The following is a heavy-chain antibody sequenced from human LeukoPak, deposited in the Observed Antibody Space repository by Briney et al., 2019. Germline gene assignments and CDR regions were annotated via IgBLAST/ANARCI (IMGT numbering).Heavy chain of an antibody. CDR3: AIRYIAAAGTENYGMDV. J-gene: IGHJ6*02. CDR2: IIPIFGTA. CDR1: GYTFTSYY. V-gene: IGHV1-69*13. D-gene: IGHD6-13*01. Sequence: ASVKVSCKASGYTFTSYYMHWVRQAPGQGLEWMGGIIPIFGTANYAQKFQGRVTITADESTSTAYMELSSLRSEDAAVYYCAIRYIAAAGTENYGMDVWGQGTTVTVSS.